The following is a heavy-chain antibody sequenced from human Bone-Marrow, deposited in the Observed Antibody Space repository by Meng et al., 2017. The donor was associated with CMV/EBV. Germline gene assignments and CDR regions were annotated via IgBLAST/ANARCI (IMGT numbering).Heavy chain of an antibody. Sequence: ASVKVSCKASGYTFTSYYMHWVRQAPGQGLEWMGIINPSGGSTSYAQKFQGRVTMTRDTSTSTVYMELSRLRSEDTAVYYCARGSGIAAAGRGGSYSIDYWGQGTLVTVSS. D-gene: IGHD6-13*01. J-gene: IGHJ4*02. CDR3: ARGSGIAAAGRGGSYSIDY. CDR2: INPSGGST. CDR1: GYTFTSYY. V-gene: IGHV1-46*01.